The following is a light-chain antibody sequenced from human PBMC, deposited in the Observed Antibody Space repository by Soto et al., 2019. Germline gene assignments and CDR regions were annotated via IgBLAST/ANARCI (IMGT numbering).Light chain of an antibody. CDR2: DVS. CDR1: SSDVGGYNN. Sequence: QSALTQPASVSGSPGQSITISCTGTSSDVGGYNNVSWYQQHPGKAPKLMIYDVSNRPSGVSNRLSGSKSGNTASLTISGLQAEDEADYYCSSYTSSSTLVFGTGTKLTVL. CDR3: SSYTSSSTLV. V-gene: IGLV2-14*01. J-gene: IGLJ1*01.